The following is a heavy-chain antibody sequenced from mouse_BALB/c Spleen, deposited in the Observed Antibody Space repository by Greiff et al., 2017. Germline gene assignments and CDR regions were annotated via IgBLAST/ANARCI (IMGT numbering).Heavy chain of an antibody. V-gene: IGHV5-9-4*01. CDR3: ARDITGYAMDY. Sequence: EVMLVESGGGLVKPGGSLKLSCAASGFTFSSYAMSWVRQSPEKRLEGVAEISSGGSYTYYPDTVTGRFTISSDNAKNTLYLEMSSLRSEDTAMYYCARDITGYAMDYWGQGTSVTVSS. D-gene: IGHD4-1*01. J-gene: IGHJ4*01. CDR1: GFTFSSYA. CDR2: ISSGGSYT.